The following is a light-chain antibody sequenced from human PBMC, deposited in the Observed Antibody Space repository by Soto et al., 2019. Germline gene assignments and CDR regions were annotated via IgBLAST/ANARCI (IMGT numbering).Light chain of an antibody. Sequence: QSALTQPASVSGSPGQSITISCTGTSSDVGGYNYVSWYQQHPGKAPKLMTYDVSNRPSGVSNRFSGSKSGNTASLTISGLKAEDEADYYCSSYTSSSTVVFGGGTKLSVL. CDR1: SSDVGGYNY. CDR3: SSYTSSSTVV. J-gene: IGLJ2*01. V-gene: IGLV2-14*01. CDR2: DVS.